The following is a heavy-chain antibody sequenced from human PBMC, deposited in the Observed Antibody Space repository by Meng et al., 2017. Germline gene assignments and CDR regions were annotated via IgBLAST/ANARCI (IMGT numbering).Heavy chain of an antibody. J-gene: IGHJ4*02. Sequence: QWEVLQLGAEVKKPGYSVKVSCKASGGTFSSYAISWVRQAPGQGLEWMGGIIPIFGTANYAQKFQGRVTITADKSTSTAYMELSSLRSEDTAVYYCARGVGYGGNSLYFDYWGQGTLVTVSS. CDR3: ARGVGYGGNSLYFDY. D-gene: IGHD4-23*01. CDR1: GGTFSSYA. CDR2: IIPIFGTA. V-gene: IGHV1-69*06.